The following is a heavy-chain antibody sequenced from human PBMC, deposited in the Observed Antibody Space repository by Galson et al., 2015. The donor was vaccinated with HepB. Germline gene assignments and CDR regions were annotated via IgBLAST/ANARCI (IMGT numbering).Heavy chain of an antibody. D-gene: IGHD3-22*01. J-gene: IGHJ2*01. Sequence: SLRLSCAASGFTFSSYWMSWVRQAPGKGLEWVANIKQDGSEKYYVDSVKGRFTISRDNAKNSLYLQMNSLRAEDTAVYYCAREDITMIVVVIGPPFDLWGRGTLSTVS. V-gene: IGHV3-7*01. CDR3: AREDITMIVVVIGPPFDL. CDR2: IKQDGSEK. CDR1: GFTFSSYW.